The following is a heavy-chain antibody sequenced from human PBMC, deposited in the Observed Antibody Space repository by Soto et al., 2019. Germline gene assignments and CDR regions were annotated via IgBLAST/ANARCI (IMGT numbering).Heavy chain of an antibody. D-gene: IGHD5-12*01. Sequence: EVQLVESGGGLVQPGGSLRLSCAASGFTFSRYAMIWVRQAPGKGLEWVSYINHDSGTIYYADSVKGRFTISRDNANNLLSLQMNSLRAEDTAVYYCARDRGYTGYDFAYWGQGTLVTVSS. CDR1: GFTFSRYA. V-gene: IGHV3-48*01. CDR3: ARDRGYTGYDFAY. CDR2: INHDSGTI. J-gene: IGHJ4*02.